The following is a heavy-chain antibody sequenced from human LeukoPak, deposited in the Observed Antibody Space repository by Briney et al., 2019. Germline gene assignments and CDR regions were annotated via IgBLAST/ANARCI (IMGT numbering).Heavy chain of an antibody. D-gene: IGHD6-13*01. CDR3: ARQGGSSWYYFDY. J-gene: IGHJ4*02. Sequence: TGGSLRLSCAASGFTFNNYAMNWVRQAPGKGLEWIGSIYHSGSTYYNPSLKSRVTISVDTSKNQFSLKLSSVTAADTAVYYCARQGGSSWYYFDYWGQGTLVTVSS. CDR2: IYHSGST. CDR1: GFTFNNYA. V-gene: IGHV4-38-2*01.